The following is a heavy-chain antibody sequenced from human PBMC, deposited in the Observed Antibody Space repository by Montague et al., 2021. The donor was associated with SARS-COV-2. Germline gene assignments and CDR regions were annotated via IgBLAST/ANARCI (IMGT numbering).Heavy chain of an antibody. Sequence: SETLSLTCTVSGGSVSSGSYYWSWIRQPPGKGLEWIGYIYYSGSTNYNPSLRSRVTISVDTSKNQFSLTLSSVTAADTAVYYCARESQVLNEWIHLERWENWFDPWGQGTLVTVSS. V-gene: IGHV4-61*01. D-gene: IGHD5-18*01. J-gene: IGHJ5*02. CDR1: GGSVSSGSYY. CDR2: IYYSGST. CDR3: ARESQVLNEWIHLERWENWFDP.